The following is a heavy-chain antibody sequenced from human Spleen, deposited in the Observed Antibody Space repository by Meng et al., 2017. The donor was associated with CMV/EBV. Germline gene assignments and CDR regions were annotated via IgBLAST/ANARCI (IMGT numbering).Heavy chain of an antibody. J-gene: IGHJ3*02. CDR1: GGSISSRTYY. Sequence: SETLSLTCTVSGGSISSRTYYWSWIRQPPGKGLEWIGYTYYSGSTNYNPSLKSRVTISVDTSKNQFSLKLSSVTAADTAVYYCARVGWNAFDIWGQGTMVTVSS. D-gene: IGHD3-3*01. CDR3: ARVGWNAFDI. CDR2: TYYSGST. V-gene: IGHV4-61*01.